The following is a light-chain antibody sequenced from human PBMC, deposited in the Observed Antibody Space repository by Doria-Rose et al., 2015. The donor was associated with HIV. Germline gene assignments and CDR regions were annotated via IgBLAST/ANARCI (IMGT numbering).Light chain of an antibody. CDR2: GAS. J-gene: IGKJ1*01. CDR1: QGISRY. CDR3: QQFDSFPRT. V-gene: IGKV1-9*01. Sequence: FTQSPSFLSASVGVRVTITCRASQGISRYLAWYQQKPGKAPTLLIFGASTLQSGVPSRFSGSGSGTEFTLTISSLQPEDFATYYSQQFDSFPRTFGQGTKVELK.